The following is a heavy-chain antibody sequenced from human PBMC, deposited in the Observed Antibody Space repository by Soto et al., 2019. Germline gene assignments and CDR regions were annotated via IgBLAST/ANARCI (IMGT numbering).Heavy chain of an antibody. CDR2: SNPSGGST. V-gene: IGHV1-46*01. D-gene: IGHD2-8*01. CDR3: AKDRILNYPCYYMDV. Sequence: ASVKVSCKASGYTFTSYYMHWVRQAPGQGLEWMGISNPSGGSTSYAQKFQGRVTMTRDTSTGTVYMELSSLRSEDTAVYYCAKDRILNYPCYYMDVSGKGTMGTVSS. J-gene: IGHJ6*03. CDR1: GYTFTSYY.